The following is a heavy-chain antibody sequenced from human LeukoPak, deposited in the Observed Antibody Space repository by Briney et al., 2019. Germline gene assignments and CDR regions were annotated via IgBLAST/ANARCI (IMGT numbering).Heavy chain of an antibody. V-gene: IGHV3-7*01. CDR2: IKQDGSEK. CDR3: AREVTIFGVVNAFDI. Sequence: GGSLRLSCAASGFTFSDYWMSWVRQAPGKGLEWVANIKQDGSEKYYVDSVKGRFTISRDNAKNSLYLQMNSLRAEDTAVYYCAREVTIFGVVNAFDIWGQGTMVTVSS. D-gene: IGHD3-3*01. CDR1: GFTFSDYW. J-gene: IGHJ3*02.